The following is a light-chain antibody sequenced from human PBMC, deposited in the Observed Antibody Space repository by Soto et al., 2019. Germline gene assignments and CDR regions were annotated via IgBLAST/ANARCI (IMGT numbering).Light chain of an antibody. Sequence: ILMTQSPATVSVSPGESATLSCRASQNIYCNVAWYQQRPGQAPRLLIDRASTRAPGVPARFSGSGSGTEFTLTISSLQPEDFTVYSCLQYHNLWAVGQGTKVDSK. CDR3: LQYHNLWA. V-gene: IGKV3-15*01. CDR2: RAS. J-gene: IGKJ1*01. CDR1: QNIYCN.